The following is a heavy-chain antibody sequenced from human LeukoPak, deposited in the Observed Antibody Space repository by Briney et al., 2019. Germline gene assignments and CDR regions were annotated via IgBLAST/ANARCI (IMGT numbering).Heavy chain of an antibody. Sequence: ASVKVSCKASGYTFTSYYMHWVRQAPGQGLEWMGIINPSGGSTSYAQKFQGRVTMTRDTSTSTVYMELSSLRSEDTAVYYCARERSGVTAIWVPHLGSDAFDIWGQGTMVTVSS. J-gene: IGHJ3*02. V-gene: IGHV1-46*01. CDR3: ARERSGVTAIWVPHLGSDAFDI. CDR1: GYTFTSYY. CDR2: INPSGGST. D-gene: IGHD2-21*02.